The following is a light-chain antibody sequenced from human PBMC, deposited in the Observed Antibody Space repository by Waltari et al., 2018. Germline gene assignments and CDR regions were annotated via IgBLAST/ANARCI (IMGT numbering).Light chain of an antibody. CDR3: QQYSSFWT. CDR1: QSLLDSDDGNTY. V-gene: IGKV2-40*01. Sequence: DIVMTQTPLSLPVTPGEPASISCRSSQSLLDSDDGNTYLDWYLQKPGQSPQLLIYTLSYRASGVPDRFSGSGSGTEFTLTISSLRPDDFATYYCQQYSSFWTFGQGTKVEIK. CDR2: TLS. J-gene: IGKJ1*01.